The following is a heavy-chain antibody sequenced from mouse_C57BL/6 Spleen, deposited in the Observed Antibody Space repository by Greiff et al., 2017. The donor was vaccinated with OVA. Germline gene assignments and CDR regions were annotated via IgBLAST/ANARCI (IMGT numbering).Heavy chain of an antibody. V-gene: IGHV5-6*01. CDR2: ISSGGSYT. CDR3: ARQGTTEWFAY. J-gene: IGHJ3*01. CDR1: GFTFSSYG. Sequence: DVQLQESGGGLVKPGGSLKLSCAASGFTFSSYGMSWVRQTPDKRLEWVATISSGGSYTYYPDSVKGRFTISRDNAKNTLYLQMSSLKSEDTAMYYCARQGTTEWFAYWGQGTLVTVSA. D-gene: IGHD1-1*01.